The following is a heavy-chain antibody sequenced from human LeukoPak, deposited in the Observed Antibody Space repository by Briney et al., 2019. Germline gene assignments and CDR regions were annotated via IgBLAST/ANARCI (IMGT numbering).Heavy chain of an antibody. V-gene: IGHV4-34*01. J-gene: IGHJ5*02. CDR2: INHSGST. D-gene: IGHD3-22*01. CDR3: VRGSGRKDRAVVNWLDP. Sequence: PSETLCLTCAVYGGSFSGYYWSWIRQPPGKGLEWIGEINHSGSTNYNPSLKSRVSISVAPSKDPFSLNLSSVTAAETAVYYCVRGSGRKDRAVVNWLDPWGQGNLVTASS. CDR1: GGSFSGYY.